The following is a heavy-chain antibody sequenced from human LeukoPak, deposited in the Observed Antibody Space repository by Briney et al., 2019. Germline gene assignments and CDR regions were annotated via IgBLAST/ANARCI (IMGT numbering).Heavy chain of an antibody. V-gene: IGHV4-61*02. CDR2: IYSSGST. Sequence: SQTLSLTCIVSGGSISSPSYYWNWIRHPAGKGLQWIGRIYSSGSTNYNPSLKRRVTLSVDTSKNQFSLKLTSVTAADTAVYYCARAPTYYYDSSGYYVEYNWFDPWGQGTLVTVSS. CDR1: GGSISSPSYY. J-gene: IGHJ5*02. CDR3: ARAPTYYYDSSGYYVEYNWFDP. D-gene: IGHD3-22*01.